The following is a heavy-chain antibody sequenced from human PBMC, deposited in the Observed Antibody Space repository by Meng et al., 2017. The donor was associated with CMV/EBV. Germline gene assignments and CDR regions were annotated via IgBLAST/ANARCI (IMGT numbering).Heavy chain of an antibody. V-gene: IGHV3-30*02. J-gene: IGHJ5*02. CDR3: AKPDGDYEHGDWFDP. CDR2: IRYDGSNK. Sequence: GGPLRPSCAAFGCTFSSYGMPWVRQAPGKGLEWVAFIRYDGSNKYNADSVKARFTNSRDNSKNTLYLQMNSQRAEDTAVYYCAKPDGDYEHGDWFDPWGQGTLVTVSS. D-gene: IGHD4-17*01. CDR1: GCTFSSYG.